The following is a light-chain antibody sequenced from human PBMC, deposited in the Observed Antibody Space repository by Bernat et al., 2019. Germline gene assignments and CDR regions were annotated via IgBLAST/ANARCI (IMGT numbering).Light chain of an antibody. CDR2: EVS. Sequence: QSALTPPASVSGSPGQSITISCTGTSSDVGSYNLVSWYQQHPGKAPKLMIYEVSKRPSGVSNRFSGSKSGNTASLTISGLQAEDEADYYCCSYAGSIPYVFGTGTKVTVL. CDR1: SSDVGSYNL. CDR3: CSYAGSIPYV. J-gene: IGLJ1*01. V-gene: IGLV2-23*02.